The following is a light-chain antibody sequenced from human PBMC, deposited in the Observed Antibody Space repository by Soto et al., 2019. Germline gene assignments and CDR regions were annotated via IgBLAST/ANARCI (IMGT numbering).Light chain of an antibody. Sequence: ITKSPATLSVCPGKRATLSCRGSQSVSSNLAWYQQKPGQAPRLLIYGASTRATGIPARFSGSGSGTDFPLSITSLQSGDFAAYYCQHYNRWPPDTFGQGTKVDIK. CDR2: GAS. CDR3: QHYNRWPPDT. J-gene: IGKJ1*01. V-gene: IGKV3-15*01. CDR1: QSVSSN.